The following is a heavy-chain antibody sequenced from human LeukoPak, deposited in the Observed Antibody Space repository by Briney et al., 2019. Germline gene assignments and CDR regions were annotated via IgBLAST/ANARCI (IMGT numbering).Heavy chain of an antibody. J-gene: IGHJ4*02. CDR3: ARADEVDTAMVTSYYYDSSGYLFDY. D-gene: IGHD3-22*01. Sequence: VASVKVSCKASGYTFTSYDINWVRQATGQGLEWMGWINPNSGGTNYAQKFQGRVTMTRDTSISTAYMELSRLRSDDTAVYYCARADEVDTAMVTSYYYDSSGYLFDYWGQGTLVTVSS. CDR1: GYTFTSYD. CDR2: INPNSGGT. V-gene: IGHV1-2*02.